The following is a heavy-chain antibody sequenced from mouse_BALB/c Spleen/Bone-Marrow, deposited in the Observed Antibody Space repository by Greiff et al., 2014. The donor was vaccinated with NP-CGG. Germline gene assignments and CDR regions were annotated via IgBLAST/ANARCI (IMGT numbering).Heavy chain of an antibody. CDR3: ARDYDYFFDY. D-gene: IGHD2-4*01. J-gene: IGHJ2*01. CDR1: GFNIKDTY. CDR2: IDPANGYT. V-gene: IGHV14-3*02. Sequence: DVKLVESGAELVKPGASVKLSCTASGFNIKDTYMHWVKQRPEQGLEWIGWIDPANGYTKYDPNFQGKATITADTSSNTAYLQLSSLTSEDTAVCYCARDYDYFFDYWGQGTTPTVSS.